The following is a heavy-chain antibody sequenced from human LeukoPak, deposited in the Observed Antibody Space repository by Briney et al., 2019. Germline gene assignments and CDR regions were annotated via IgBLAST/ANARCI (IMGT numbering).Heavy chain of an antibody. Sequence: GASVKVSCKVSGYTLTELSMHWVRQAPGKGLEWMGGFDPEDGETIYAQKFQGRVTMTEDTSTDTAYMELSSLRSEDTAVYYCAAPLIQYCSSTSCYTALPMDVWGKGTTVTVSS. V-gene: IGHV1-24*01. CDR3: AAPLIQYCSSTSCYTALPMDV. CDR1: GYTLTELS. CDR2: FDPEDGET. D-gene: IGHD2-2*02. J-gene: IGHJ6*03.